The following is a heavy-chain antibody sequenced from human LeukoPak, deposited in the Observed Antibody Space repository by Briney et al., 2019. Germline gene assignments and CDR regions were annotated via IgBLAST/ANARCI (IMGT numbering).Heavy chain of an antibody. Sequence: GASVKVSCKASGGTFSGYAISWVRQAPGQGLEWMGRIIPIFGTANYAQKFQGRVTITTDESTSTAYMELSSLRSEDTAVYYCAGYTALNWGRANWFDPWGQGTLVTVSS. CDR2: IIPIFGTA. D-gene: IGHD3-16*01. CDR1: GGTFSGYA. V-gene: IGHV1-69*05. CDR3: AGYTALNWGRANWFDP. J-gene: IGHJ5*02.